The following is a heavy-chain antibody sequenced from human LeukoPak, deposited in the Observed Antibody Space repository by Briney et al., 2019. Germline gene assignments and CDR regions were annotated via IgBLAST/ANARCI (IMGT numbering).Heavy chain of an antibody. J-gene: IGHJ4*02. Sequence: GGSLRLSCAASGFDFSSNWMHWVRHAPGQGLVWVSRIKGDGISTNYADSVKGRFTISRDIAKNTPYLQMNSLRAEDTGVYYCAKDHYWSINYWGRGTLVTVSS. CDR2: IKGDGIST. CDR1: GFDFSSNW. D-gene: IGHD3-3*01. V-gene: IGHV3-74*01. CDR3: AKDHYWSINY.